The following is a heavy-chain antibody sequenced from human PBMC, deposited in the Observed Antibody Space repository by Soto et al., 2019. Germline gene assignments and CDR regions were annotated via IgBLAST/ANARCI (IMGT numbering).Heavy chain of an antibody. J-gene: IGHJ6*02. CDR1: GFSFSTFW. V-gene: IGHV3-7*01. CDR3: ARECGGESFYYGMDV. Sequence: GGSLRLSCVTSGFSFSTFWLNWVRQAPGRGLEWVANINQDGSEKYYVDSVKGRFTISRDNAQNSLYLQMNSLRAEDTAVYYCARECGGESFYYGMDVWGQGTTVTVSS. CDR2: INQDGSEK. D-gene: IGHD2-21*01.